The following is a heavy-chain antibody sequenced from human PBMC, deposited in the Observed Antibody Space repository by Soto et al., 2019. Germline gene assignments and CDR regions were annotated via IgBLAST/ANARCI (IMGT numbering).Heavy chain of an antibody. D-gene: IGHD6-19*01. J-gene: IGHJ4*02. CDR3: ARAGPYSSGWYYFDY. Sequence: GGSLRLSCAASGFTFSSYSMNWVRQAPGKGLEWVSSISSSSSYIYYADSVKGRFTISRDNAKNSLYLQMNSLRAEDTAVYYCARAGPYSSGWYYFDYWGQGTLVTVSS. V-gene: IGHV3-21*01. CDR1: GFTFSSYS. CDR2: ISSSSSYI.